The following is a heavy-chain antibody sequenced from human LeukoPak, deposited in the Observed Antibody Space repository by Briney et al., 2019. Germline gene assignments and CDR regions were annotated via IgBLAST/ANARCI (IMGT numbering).Heavy chain of an antibody. CDR3: ARDRSYYYGSGSKRWFDP. Sequence: KPGRSLRLSCAASGFTFSSYSMNWVRQAPGKGLEWVSSISSSSSYIYYADSVKGRFTISRDNAKNSLYLQMNSLRAEDTAVYYCARDRSYYYGSGSKRWFDPWGQGTLVTVSS. J-gene: IGHJ5*02. D-gene: IGHD3-10*01. V-gene: IGHV3-21*01. CDR1: GFTFSSYS. CDR2: ISSSSSYI.